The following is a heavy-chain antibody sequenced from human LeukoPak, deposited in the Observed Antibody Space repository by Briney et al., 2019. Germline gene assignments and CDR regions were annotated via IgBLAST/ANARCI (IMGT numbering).Heavy chain of an antibody. Sequence: GGSLRLSCAASGFTFSSYGMHWVRQAPGKGLEWVAVISYDGSNKYYADSVKGRFTISRDNSKNTLYLQMNSLRAEDTAVYYCAKDRAVVVPVALDYWGQGTLVTVSS. V-gene: IGHV3-30*18. CDR1: GFTFSSYG. D-gene: IGHD2-2*01. CDR3: AKDRAVVVPVALDY. CDR2: ISYDGSNK. J-gene: IGHJ4*02.